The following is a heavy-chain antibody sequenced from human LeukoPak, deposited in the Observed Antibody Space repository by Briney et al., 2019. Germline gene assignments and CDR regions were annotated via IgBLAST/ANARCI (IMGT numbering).Heavy chain of an antibody. CDR1: GGSISSYC. CDR2: IYYSGST. J-gene: IGHJ4*02. CDR3: ARLDTIFGVAKGFDY. Sequence: PSETLSLTFTVSGGSISSYCWSWIRQPPGKGLEWIGYIYYSGSTKYNPSLKSRVTISVDTSKNQFSLKLSSVIAADTAVYYCARLDTIFGVAKGFDYWGQGILVTVSS. V-gene: IGHV4-59*01. D-gene: IGHD3-3*01.